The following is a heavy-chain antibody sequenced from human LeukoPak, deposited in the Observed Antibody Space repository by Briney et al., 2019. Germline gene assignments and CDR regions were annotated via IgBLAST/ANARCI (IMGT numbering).Heavy chain of an antibody. V-gene: IGHV4-38-2*01. Sequence: SETLSLTCAVSGYSISSGYYWGWIRQPPGKGLEWIGSIYHSGSTYYNSSLKSRVTISVDTSKNQFSLKLSSVTAADTAVYYCARQGVVSTTFDYWGQGTLVTVSS. D-gene: IGHD3-3*01. CDR2: IYHSGST. CDR3: ARQGVVSTTFDY. J-gene: IGHJ4*02. CDR1: GYSISSGYY.